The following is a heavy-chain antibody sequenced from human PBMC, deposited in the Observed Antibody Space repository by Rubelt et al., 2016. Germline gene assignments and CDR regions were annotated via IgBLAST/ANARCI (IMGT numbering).Heavy chain of an antibody. CDR2: IIPIFGTA. V-gene: IGHV1-69*01. D-gene: IGHD5-12*01. J-gene: IGHJ5*02. CDR3: VRDGAGIVATIKDWFDP. Sequence: GGIIPIFGTANYAQKFQGRVTITADESTSTAYMELSSLRSEDTAVYYCVRDGAGIVATIKDWFDPWGQGTLVTVSS.